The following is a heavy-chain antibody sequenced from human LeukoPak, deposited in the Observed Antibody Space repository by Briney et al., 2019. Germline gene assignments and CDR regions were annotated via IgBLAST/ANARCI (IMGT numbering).Heavy chain of an antibody. J-gene: IGHJ5*02. CDR3: ARGPYIVVVPAAIRWGFDP. V-gene: IGHV4-34*01. Sequence: PSETLSLTCAVYGGSFSGYYWSWIRQPPGKGLEGIGEINHSGSTNYNPSLKSRVTISVDTSKNQFSMKLSSVNAADTAVYYCARGPYIVVVPAAIRWGFDPWGQGTLVTVSS. CDR2: INHSGST. D-gene: IGHD2-2*02. CDR1: GGSFSGYY.